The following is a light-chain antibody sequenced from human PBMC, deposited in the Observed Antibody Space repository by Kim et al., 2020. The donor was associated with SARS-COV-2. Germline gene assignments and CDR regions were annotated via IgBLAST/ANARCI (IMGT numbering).Light chain of an antibody. CDR2: VDR. CDR1: KLTKTY. J-gene: IGLJ2*01. V-gene: IGLV3-1*01. CDR3: LAWDRGSGVV. Sequence: SYELTQAPSVSVSPGQTATITCSADKLTKTYVSWYQVKPGQSPLLVISVDRQRPSWIPERFSGVNSGKIATLIIDETQVTDKADYYCLAWDRGSGVVFGGGTQLTVL.